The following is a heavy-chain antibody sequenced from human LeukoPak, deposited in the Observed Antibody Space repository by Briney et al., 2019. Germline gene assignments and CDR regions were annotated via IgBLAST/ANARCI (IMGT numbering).Heavy chain of an antibody. J-gene: IGHJ3*02. CDR3: AREFKGYYDFWSGLDAFDI. CDR1: GYTFTGYY. D-gene: IGHD3-3*01. CDR2: IIPILGIA. V-gene: IGHV1-69*04. Sequence: ASVKVSCKASGYTFTGYYMHWVRQAPGQGLEWMGRIIPILGIANYAQKFQGRVTITADKSTSTAYMELSSLRSEDTAVYYCAREFKGYYDFWSGLDAFDIWGQGTMVTVSS.